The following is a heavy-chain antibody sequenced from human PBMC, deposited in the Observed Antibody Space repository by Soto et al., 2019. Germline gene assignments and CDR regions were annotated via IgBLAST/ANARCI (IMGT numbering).Heavy chain of an antibody. V-gene: IGHV1-69*13. D-gene: IGHD6-6*01. CDR3: ARGVAEYSSSSPAEY. Sequence: SVKVSCKASGGTFSSYAISWVRQAPGQGLEWMGGIIPIFGTANYAQKFQGRVTITADESTSTAYMELSSLRSEDTAVYYCARGVAEYSSSSPAEYWGQGTLVTVSS. J-gene: IGHJ4*02. CDR1: GGTFSSYA. CDR2: IIPIFGTA.